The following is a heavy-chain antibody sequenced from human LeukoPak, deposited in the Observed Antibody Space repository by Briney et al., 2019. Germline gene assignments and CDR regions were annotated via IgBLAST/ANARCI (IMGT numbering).Heavy chain of an antibody. J-gene: IGHJ3*02. CDR2: INEDGSEK. D-gene: IGHD3-10*01. Sequence: GGSLRLSCAVSGFTFSNYWMNWVRQAPGKGLEWVANINEDGSEKYYVDSVKGRFSIPRDNANYSLNLQMNSLRAEDTAVYYCARRLLWFGEGDAFDIWGQGTMVTVSS. V-gene: IGHV3-7*01. CDR3: ARRLLWFGEGDAFDI. CDR1: GFTFSNYW.